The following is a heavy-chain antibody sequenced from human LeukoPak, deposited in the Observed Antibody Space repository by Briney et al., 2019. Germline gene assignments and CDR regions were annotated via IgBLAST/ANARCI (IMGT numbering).Heavy chain of an antibody. CDR2: INHSGST. CDR1: GGSFSGYY. V-gene: IGHV4-34*01. J-gene: IGHJ5*02. Sequence: SSETLSLTCAVYGGSFSGYYWSWIRQPPGKGLEWIGEINHSGSTNYNPSLKSRVTISVDTSKNQFSLKLSSVTAADTAVYYCARAPTNWFDPWGQGTLVTVSS. CDR3: ARAPTNWFDP.